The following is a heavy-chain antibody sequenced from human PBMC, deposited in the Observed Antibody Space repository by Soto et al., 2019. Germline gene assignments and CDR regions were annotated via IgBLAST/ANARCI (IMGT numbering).Heavy chain of an antibody. V-gene: IGHV3-23*01. CDR1: GFTFSTCS. D-gene: IGHD3-10*01. CDR3: AKDRPNYFYPDGSYYKVGGDC. J-gene: IGHJ4*02. Sequence: GGSLRLSCAASGFTFSTCSMSWVRQAPGRGLEWVSSITSNGDKTFYPDSVKGRFTISRDNSKNTLYLHMNSLRVEDTALYYCAKDRPNYFYPDGSYYKVGGDCWGQGTLVTVSS. CDR2: ITSNGDKT.